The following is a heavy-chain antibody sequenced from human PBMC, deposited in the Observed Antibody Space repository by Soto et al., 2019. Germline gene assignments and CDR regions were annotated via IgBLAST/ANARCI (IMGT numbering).Heavy chain of an antibody. D-gene: IGHD3-10*01. Sequence: ASVKVSCKASGYTFTSYGISWVRQAPGQGLEWMGWISAYNGNTNYAQKLQGRVTMTTDTSTSTVYMELRSLRSDDTALYYCARDYKRPYGSGSYPYFDYWGQGTLVTVSS. V-gene: IGHV1-18*01. CDR1: GYTFTSYG. CDR3: ARDYKRPYGSGSYPYFDY. CDR2: ISAYNGNT. J-gene: IGHJ4*02.